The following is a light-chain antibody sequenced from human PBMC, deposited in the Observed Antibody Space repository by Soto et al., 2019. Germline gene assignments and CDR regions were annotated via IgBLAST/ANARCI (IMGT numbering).Light chain of an antibody. CDR3: QHYTTYPLT. Sequence: DIQLTQSPSTLSASVGERVTLTCRASQTISNWLAWYQQKPGKAPKVLICDASTLDCGVPSRFSGSRSGTDFTLTISSLQPSDFATYYCQHYTTYPLTFGGGTKVEI. V-gene: IGKV1-5*01. CDR2: DAS. J-gene: IGKJ4*01. CDR1: QTISNW.